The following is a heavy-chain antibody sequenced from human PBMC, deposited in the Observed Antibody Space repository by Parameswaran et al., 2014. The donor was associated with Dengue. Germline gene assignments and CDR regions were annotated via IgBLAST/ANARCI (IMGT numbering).Heavy chain of an antibody. J-gene: IGHJ3*02. CDR3: ARDSVKFMIVVGHNAFDI. CDR2: IKQDGSEK. Sequence: VRQAPGRAGVVANIKQDGSEKYYVDSVKGRFTISRDNAKNSLYLQMNSLRAEDTAVYYCARDSVKFMIVVGHNAFDIWGQGTMVTVSS. D-gene: IGHD3-22*01. V-gene: IGHV3-7*01.